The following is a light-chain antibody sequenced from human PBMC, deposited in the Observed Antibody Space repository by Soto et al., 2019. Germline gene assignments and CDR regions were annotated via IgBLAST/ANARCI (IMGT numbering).Light chain of an antibody. J-gene: IGKJ2*01. CDR1: PSVSSY. Sequence: EIMLTQSPATLSLSPGERATLSCRASPSVSSYLAWYQQKPGQAPRLLIYDASNRATGIPARFSGSGSGTDFTLTISSLEPEDFAVYYCQQRSNWPPMYTFGQGTKLEIK. CDR3: QQRSNWPPMYT. CDR2: DAS. V-gene: IGKV3-11*01.